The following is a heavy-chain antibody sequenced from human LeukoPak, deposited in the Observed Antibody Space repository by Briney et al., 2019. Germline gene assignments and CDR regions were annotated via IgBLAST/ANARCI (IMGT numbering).Heavy chain of an antibody. Sequence: GGSLRLSCAASGFTFADYAMHWVRQAPGNGLEWVSAISWNSGSIGYADSVKGRFTISRDNAKNSLYLHMNSLRAGDTALYHCVKASGFCSSTSCAPDHGGQGTLVTVSS. CDR2: ISWNSGSI. V-gene: IGHV3-9*01. D-gene: IGHD2-2*01. J-gene: IGHJ4*02. CDR1: GFTFADYA. CDR3: VKASGFCSSTSCAPDH.